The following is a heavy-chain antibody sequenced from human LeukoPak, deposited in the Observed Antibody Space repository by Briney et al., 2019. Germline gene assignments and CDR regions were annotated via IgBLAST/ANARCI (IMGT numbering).Heavy chain of an antibody. CDR3: ARDRSSGWPPARY. V-gene: IGHV3-21*01. CDR2: ISSSSSYI. J-gene: IGHJ4*02. D-gene: IGHD6-19*01. CDR1: GFTFSSYS. Sequence: PGGSLRLSCAASGFTFSSYSMNWVRQAPGKGLEWVSSISSSSSYIYYADSVKGRFTISRDNAKNSLYLQMNSLRAEDTAVYYCARDRSSGWPPARYWGQGTLVTVSS.